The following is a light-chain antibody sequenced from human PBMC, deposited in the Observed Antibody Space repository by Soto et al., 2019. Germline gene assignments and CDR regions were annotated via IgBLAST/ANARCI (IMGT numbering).Light chain of an antibody. CDR1: QSVSSY. CDR3: QQRSN. Sequence: EIVLTQSPSTLSFSPWERSTLSCRASQSVSSYLAWYQQKPGQAPRLLIYDASNRATGIPARFSGSGSGTDFTLTISSLEPEDFAVYYCQQRSNFGPGTKVDIK. CDR2: DAS. J-gene: IGKJ3*01. V-gene: IGKV3-11*01.